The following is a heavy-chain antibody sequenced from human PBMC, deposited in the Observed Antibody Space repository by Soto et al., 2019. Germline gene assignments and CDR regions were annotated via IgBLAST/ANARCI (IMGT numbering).Heavy chain of an antibody. CDR1: GGSIRSGSNY. V-gene: IGHV4-39*01. J-gene: IGHJ5*02. D-gene: IGHD3-10*01. CDR2: VYYNGNT. Sequence: QLQLQESGPRLVKPSETLSLICSVSGGSIRSGSNYWAWIRQPPGKGLDWLGTVYYNGNTYYNASLKSLVPISADTSKNQCSLKLSSVSAADTAVYYCVRQTIVLGVFSWFDPWGKGTLVTVSS. CDR3: VRQTIVLGVFSWFDP.